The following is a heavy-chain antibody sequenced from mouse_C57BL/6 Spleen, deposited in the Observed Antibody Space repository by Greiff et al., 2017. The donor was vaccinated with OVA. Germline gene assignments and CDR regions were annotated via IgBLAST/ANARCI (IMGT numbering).Heavy chain of an antibody. Sequence: QVQLKESGAELVKPGASVKISCKASGYAFSSYWMNWVKQRPGKGLEWIGQIYPGDGDTNYNGKFKGKATLTADKSSSTAYMQLSSLTSEDSAVYFCARGWLDYAMDYWGQGTSVTVSS. CDR3: ARGWLDYAMDY. CDR1: GYAFSSYW. CDR2: IYPGDGDT. D-gene: IGHD2-3*01. J-gene: IGHJ4*01. V-gene: IGHV1-80*01.